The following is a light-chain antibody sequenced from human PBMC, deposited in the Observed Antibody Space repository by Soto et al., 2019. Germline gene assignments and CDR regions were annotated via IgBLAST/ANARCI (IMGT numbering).Light chain of an antibody. CDR3: CSYAGSYTWV. Sequence: QPVLAQPRSVSGSPGQTATISCTGTSNDIGTSNFISWYQQLPDKAPKLLLYDVSERPSGIPDRFSGSKSGNSASLTISGLQAEDEATYFCCSYAGSYTWVFGGGTKLTVL. J-gene: IGLJ3*02. CDR2: DVS. CDR1: SNDIGTSNF. V-gene: IGLV2-11*01.